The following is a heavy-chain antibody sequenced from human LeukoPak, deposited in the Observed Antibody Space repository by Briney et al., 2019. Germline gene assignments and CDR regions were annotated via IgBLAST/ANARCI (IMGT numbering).Heavy chain of an antibody. D-gene: IGHD3-10*01. J-gene: IGHJ6*03. CDR1: GFTFSSYR. CDR2: IKQDGSEK. V-gene: IGHV3-7*01. CDR3: ARDSYGSGSYYLSLYYYYYYMDV. Sequence: TGGSLRLSCAASGFTFSSYRMSWVRQAPGKGLEWVANIKQDGSEKYYVDSVKGRFTISRDNAKNSLYLQMNSLRAEDTAVYYCARDSYGSGSYYLSLYYYYYYMDVWGKGTTVTVSS.